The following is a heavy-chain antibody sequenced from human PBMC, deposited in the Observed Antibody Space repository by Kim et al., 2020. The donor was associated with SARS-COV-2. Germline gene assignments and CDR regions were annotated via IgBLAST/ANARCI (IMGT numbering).Heavy chain of an antibody. CDR1: GFTFSPNA. J-gene: IGHJ4*02. D-gene: IGHD3-10*01. CDR3: AKDLWGFSGNDY. V-gene: IGHV3-23*01. CDR2: IGGDEKT. Sequence: GRSLRLSCAASGFTFSPNAMNWVRQAPGKGLEWVAGIGGDEKTYYADSVKGRFTISRDNSKNTLYLQMNSVRAEDTARYYCAKDLWGFSGNDYWGQGTLVSVST.